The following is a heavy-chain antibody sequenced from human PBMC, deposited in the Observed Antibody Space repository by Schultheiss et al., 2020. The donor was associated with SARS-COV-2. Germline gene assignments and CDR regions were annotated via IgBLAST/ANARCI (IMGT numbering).Heavy chain of an antibody. D-gene: IGHD4-17*01. CDR3: AKDYGDYVDWFDP. CDR1: GFTFSNCG. Sequence: GGSLRLSCAASGFTFSNCGIHWVRQAPGKGLEWVSVIYSGGSTYYADSVKGRFTISRDNSKNTLYLQMNSLRAEDTAVYYCAKDYGDYVDWFDPWGQGTLVTVSS. J-gene: IGHJ5*02. CDR2: IYSGGST. V-gene: IGHV3-NL1*01.